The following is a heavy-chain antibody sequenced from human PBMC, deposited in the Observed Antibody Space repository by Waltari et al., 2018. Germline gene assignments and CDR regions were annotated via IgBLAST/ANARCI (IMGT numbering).Heavy chain of an antibody. CDR3: ATLYGYSYGPRFDY. CDR2: IYHSGST. V-gene: IGHV4-38-2*01. D-gene: IGHD5-18*01. Sequence: QVQLQESGPGLVKPSETLSLTCAVSGYSISSGYYWGWIRQPPGKGLEWIGSIYHSGSTYYNPSLKSRVTISVDTSKNQFSLKLSSVTAADTAVYYCATLYGYSYGPRFDYWGQGTLVTVSS. J-gene: IGHJ4*02. CDR1: GYSISSGYY.